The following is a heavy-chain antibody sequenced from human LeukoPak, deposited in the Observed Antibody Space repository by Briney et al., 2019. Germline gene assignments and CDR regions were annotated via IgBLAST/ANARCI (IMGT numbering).Heavy chain of an antibody. D-gene: IGHD2-15*01. CDR1: GFTFSSYA. V-gene: IGHV3-30-3*01. CDR2: ISYDGSNK. CDR3: ARGIGP. J-gene: IGHJ5*02. Sequence: GGSLRLSCAASGFTFSSYAMHWVGQAPGKGLEWVAVISYDGSNKYYEDYVKGRFTISRENSKNTLYLQMNSLRAEDTAVYYCARGIGPWGQGTLVTVSS.